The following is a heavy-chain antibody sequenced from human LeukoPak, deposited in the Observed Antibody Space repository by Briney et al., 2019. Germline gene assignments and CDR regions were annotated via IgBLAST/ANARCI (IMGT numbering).Heavy chain of an antibody. J-gene: IGHJ5*02. D-gene: IGHD2-15*01. V-gene: IGHV4-59*01. CDR2: IYYSGST. Sequence: SETLSLTCTVSGGSISSYYWSWIRQPPGKGLEWIGYIYYSGSTNYNPSLKSRVTISVDTSKNQFSLKLSSVTAADTAVYYCARVIVGWRYCSGGSCYSFWFDPWGQGTLVTVSS. CDR1: GGSISSYY. CDR3: ARVIVGWRYCSGGSCYSFWFDP.